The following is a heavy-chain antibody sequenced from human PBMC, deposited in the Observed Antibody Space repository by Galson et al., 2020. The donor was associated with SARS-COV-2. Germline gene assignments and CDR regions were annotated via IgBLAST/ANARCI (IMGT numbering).Heavy chain of an antibody. J-gene: IGHJ6*02. Sequence: ETSKTLSLTCGVYGGSFSGYYWKWIRQSPEKGLEWIGEINHSGSTNYNPYLESRLTISVDTSKNHFSLNLNSVTAADTAVYYCARGPIDYYYGMDVWGQGTTVTVS. D-gene: IGHD3-22*01. CDR2: INHSGST. CDR1: GGSFSGYY. V-gene: IGHV4-34*01. CDR3: ARGPIDYYYGMDV.